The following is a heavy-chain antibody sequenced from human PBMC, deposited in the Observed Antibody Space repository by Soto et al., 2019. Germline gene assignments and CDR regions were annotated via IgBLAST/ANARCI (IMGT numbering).Heavy chain of an antibody. CDR3: TSSGWWYFDY. Sequence: QLQLQESGPGLVKPSETLSLTCTVSGGSISSSSYYWGWIRQPPGKGLEWIGSIYYSGSTYYNTSLKSRVTISVDTSKNQFSLKLSSVTAADTAVYYCTSSGWWYFDYWGQGTLVTVSS. J-gene: IGHJ4*02. V-gene: IGHV4-39*01. D-gene: IGHD6-19*01. CDR2: IYYSGST. CDR1: GGSISSSSYY.